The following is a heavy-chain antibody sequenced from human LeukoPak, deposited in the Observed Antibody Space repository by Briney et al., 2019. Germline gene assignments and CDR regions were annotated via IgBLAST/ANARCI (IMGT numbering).Heavy chain of an antibody. D-gene: IGHD6-13*01. Sequence: SETLSLTCTVSGGSISSSSYYWGWIRQPPGKGLEWIGSIYYSGSTYYSPSLKSRVTISVDTSKNQFSLKLSSVTAADTAVYYCARDVGLAAADYYYYYGMDVWGQGTTVTVSS. CDR1: GGSISSSSYY. CDR3: ARDVGLAAADYYYYYGMDV. CDR2: IYYSGST. V-gene: IGHV4-39*07. J-gene: IGHJ6*02.